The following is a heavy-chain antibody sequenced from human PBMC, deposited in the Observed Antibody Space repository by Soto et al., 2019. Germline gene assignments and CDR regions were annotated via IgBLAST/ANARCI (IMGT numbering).Heavy chain of an antibody. J-gene: IGHJ4*02. Sequence: SSETLSLTCTVSGGSISSHTYYWGWIRQPPGKGLEWIASISYSGSTYYNPSLSSRVTISVDTSKNQFSLSLNSVTAADTAVYYCVRFWPPPDYGILTTYSDAFDHWGQGTLVTVSS. CDR1: GGSISSHTYY. V-gene: IGHV4-39*01. CDR2: ISYSGST. D-gene: IGHD3-9*01. CDR3: VRFWPPPDYGILTTYSDAFDH.